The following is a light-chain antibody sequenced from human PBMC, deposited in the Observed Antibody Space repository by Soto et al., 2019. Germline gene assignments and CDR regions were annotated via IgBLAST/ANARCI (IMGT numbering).Light chain of an antibody. J-gene: IGKJ1*01. CDR2: AAS. CDR1: QRISSY. Sequence: DIQMTQSPSSLSASVGDRVTITCRASQRISSYLDWYQQKPGKAPNLLIYAASSLQSGVPSRFSGSGSGTDVTLTISSLQPEDFATYYCQQSYSTPWTFGQGTKVEIK. V-gene: IGKV1-39*01. CDR3: QQSYSTPWT.